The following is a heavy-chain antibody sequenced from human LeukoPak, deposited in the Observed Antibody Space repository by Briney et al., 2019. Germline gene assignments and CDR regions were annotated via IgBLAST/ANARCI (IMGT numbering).Heavy chain of an antibody. D-gene: IGHD2-15*01. CDR3: ARGPIVVVVAATPYYYYYGMDV. J-gene: IGHJ6*02. Sequence: KTSETLSLTCTVSGGSISSYYWSWIRQPPGKGLEWIGYIYYSGSTNYNPSLKSRVTISVDTSKNQFSLKLSSVTAADTAVYYCARGPIVVVVAATPYYYYYGMDVWGQGTTVTVSS. CDR2: IYYSGST. V-gene: IGHV4-59*01. CDR1: GGSISSYY.